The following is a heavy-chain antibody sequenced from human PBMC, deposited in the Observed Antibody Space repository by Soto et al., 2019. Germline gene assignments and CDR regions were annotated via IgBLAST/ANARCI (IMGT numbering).Heavy chain of an antibody. D-gene: IGHD1-26*01. CDR1: GFTFSSYE. CDR3: ARGPVIVYSGSPEAAVDI. J-gene: IGHJ3*02. Sequence: GGSLRLSCAASGFTFSSYEMNWVRQAPGKGLEWVSYISSSGGTIYHAESVKGRFTISRDNAKNSLYLQMNSLGAEDTAVYYCARGPVIVYSGSPEAAVDIWGQGTMVTVSS. CDR2: ISSSGGTI. V-gene: IGHV3-48*03.